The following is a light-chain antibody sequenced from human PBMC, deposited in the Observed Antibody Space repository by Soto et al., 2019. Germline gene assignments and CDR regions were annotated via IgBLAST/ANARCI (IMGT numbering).Light chain of an antibody. CDR3: ETWDSNTRV. Sequence: QLVLTQSSSASASLGSSVKLTCTLSSGHSSYIIAWHQQQPGKAPRYLMKLEGSGSYNKGSGVPDRFSGSSSGADRYLTISNRPFEDEADYYCETWDSNTRVFGGGTQLTVL. CDR2: LEGSGSY. J-gene: IGLJ3*02. CDR1: SGHSSYI. V-gene: IGLV4-60*02.